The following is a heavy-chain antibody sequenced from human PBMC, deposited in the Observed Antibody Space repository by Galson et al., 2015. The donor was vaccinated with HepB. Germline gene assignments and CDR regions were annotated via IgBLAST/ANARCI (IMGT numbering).Heavy chain of an antibody. D-gene: IGHD3-9*01. CDR3: ARGRVGDILTGYSADAFDI. Sequence: TLSLTCTVSGGSISSYYWSWIRQPPGKGLEWIGYIYYSGSTNYNPSLKSRVTIPVDTSKNQFSLKLSSVTAADTAVYYCARGRVGDILTGYSADAFDIWGQGTMVTVSS. J-gene: IGHJ3*02. V-gene: IGHV4-59*01. CDR2: IYYSGST. CDR1: GGSISSYY.